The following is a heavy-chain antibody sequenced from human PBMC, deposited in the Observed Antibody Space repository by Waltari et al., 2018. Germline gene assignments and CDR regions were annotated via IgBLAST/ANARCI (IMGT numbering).Heavy chain of an antibody. Sequence: EVSLLESGGGLVQPGGSLRLSCAASGFTFSSYPIRWVRQTPGKGLECVAGITTGGAPYYTDSVKGRFTISRDNSKNTLYLQMNSLRAEDTALYYCAKEAPLVQGFLWADFWGQGTLVTVSS. CDR3: AKEAPLVQGFLWADF. V-gene: IGHV3-23*01. CDR1: GFTFSSYP. D-gene: IGHD3-10*02. CDR2: ITTGGAP. J-gene: IGHJ4*02.